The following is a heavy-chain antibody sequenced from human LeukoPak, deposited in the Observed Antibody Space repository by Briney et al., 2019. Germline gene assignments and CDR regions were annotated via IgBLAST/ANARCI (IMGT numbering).Heavy chain of an antibody. J-gene: IGHJ4*02. V-gene: IGHV3-30*18. Sequence: GGSLRLSCAASGFTFSSYGMHWVRQAPGKGLEWVSVISYDGSTKYYADSVKGRFTISRDNSKNTLYLQMNSLRAEDTAVYYCAKEKSYSGRDYFDFWGQRTLVTVSS. CDR3: AKEKSYSGRDYFDF. CDR2: ISYDGSTK. CDR1: GFTFSSYG. D-gene: IGHD1-26*01.